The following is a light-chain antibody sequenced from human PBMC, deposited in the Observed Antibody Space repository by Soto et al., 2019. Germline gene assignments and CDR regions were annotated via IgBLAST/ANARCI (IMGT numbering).Light chain of an antibody. V-gene: IGKV3-15*01. J-gene: IGKJ2*01. CDR3: LQYSTWPPLYT. CDR2: DAS. Sequence: EIVMTQSPATLSASIGEGVTLSCRASQSVSSFLAWYQHKPGQAPRLLISDASTRATEIPDRFSGSGSGTDVTRTISILQSTDLAVYYCLQYSTWPPLYTFGQGTKLDIK. CDR1: QSVSSF.